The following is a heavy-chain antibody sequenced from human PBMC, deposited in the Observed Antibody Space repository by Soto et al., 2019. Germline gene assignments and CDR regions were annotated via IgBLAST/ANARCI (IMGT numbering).Heavy chain of an antibody. D-gene: IGHD2-2*01. CDR3: ARTRIYCSSTSCRDYYYYGMDV. CDR1: GYTFTGYY. V-gene: IGHV1-2*04. J-gene: IGHJ6*02. Sequence: GASVKVSCKASGYTFTGYYMHWVRQAPGQGLEWMGWINPNSGGTNYAQKFQGWVTMTRDTSISTAYMELSRLRSDDTAVYYCARTRIYCSSTSCRDYYYYGMDVWGQGTTVTVSS. CDR2: INPNSGGT.